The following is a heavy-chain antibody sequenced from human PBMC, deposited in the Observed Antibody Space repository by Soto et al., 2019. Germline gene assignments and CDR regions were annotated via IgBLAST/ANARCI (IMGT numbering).Heavy chain of an antibody. CDR2: ISAYDGNT. Sequence: ASVKVSCKTSGYTFTSYGISWVRQAPGQGLEWMGWISAYDGNTNSAQNLQGRLTMTTDTPTTTAYMELRNLRSDDTAVYYCARNPLPMRYYYGSGSYYRDSAWFDPWG. V-gene: IGHV1-18*01. CDR1: GYTFTSYG. CDR3: ARNPLPMRYYYGSGSYYRDSAWFDP. J-gene: IGHJ5*02. D-gene: IGHD3-10*01.